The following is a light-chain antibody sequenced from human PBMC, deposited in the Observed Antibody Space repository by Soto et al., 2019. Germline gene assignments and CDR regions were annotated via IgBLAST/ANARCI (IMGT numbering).Light chain of an antibody. V-gene: IGKV1-39*01. CDR2: AAS. CDR1: QGISVF. Sequence: DIPMTQSPSSLSASVGDTVTIDCRTSQGISVFLNWYRQKPGRAPELLIYAASNLHTGVSSRFSGAGSGANFTLTITSLQSDDYATYYCLQTYTRTFAFGPGT. J-gene: IGKJ3*01. CDR3: LQTYTRTFA.